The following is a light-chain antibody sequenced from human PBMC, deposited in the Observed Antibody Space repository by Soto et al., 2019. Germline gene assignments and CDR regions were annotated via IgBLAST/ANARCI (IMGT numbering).Light chain of an antibody. CDR3: SSYAGSYTLV. V-gene: IGLV2-11*01. CDR2: DVS. J-gene: IGLJ2*01. Sequence: QSALTQPRAVSGSPGQSVTISCTGTSNDVGGYNFVSWYQQHPGKVPKLFIYDVSRRPSGVPDRFSGFKSGNTASLTISGLQSEDEADYYCSSYAGSYTLVFVGGTKVTVL. CDR1: SNDVGGYNF.